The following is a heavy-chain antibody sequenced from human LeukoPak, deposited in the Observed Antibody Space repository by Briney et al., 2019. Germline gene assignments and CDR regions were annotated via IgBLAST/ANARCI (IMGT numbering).Heavy chain of an antibody. CDR3: ARVISVPHYYYYYMDV. CDR2: IIPIFGTA. V-gene: IGHV1-69*05. Sequence: SVKVSCKASGGTFSSYAISWVRQAPGQGLEWMGGIIPIFGTANYAQKFQGRVTITTDESTSTAYMELSSLRSEDTAVYCCARVISVPHYYYYYMDVWGKGTTVTVSS. J-gene: IGHJ6*03. D-gene: IGHD2-15*01. CDR1: GGTFSSYA.